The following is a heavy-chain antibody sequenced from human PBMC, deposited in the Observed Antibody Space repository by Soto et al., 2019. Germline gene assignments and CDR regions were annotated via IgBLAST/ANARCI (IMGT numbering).Heavy chain of an antibody. D-gene: IGHD3-10*01. CDR1: GFIFSKYG. V-gene: IGHV3-30*18. CDR3: AKDLGSGKPYYYYAMDV. J-gene: IGHJ6*02. CDR2: ISYDGSNK. Sequence: QVQLVGSGGGVVQPGRSLRLSCAASGFIFSKYGMHWVRQGPGKGLEWVAVISYDGSNKYYAESVKGRFIISRDKSENTLYLQMNSLRAEDTALYYCAKDLGSGKPYYYYAMDVWGQGTTVTVSS.